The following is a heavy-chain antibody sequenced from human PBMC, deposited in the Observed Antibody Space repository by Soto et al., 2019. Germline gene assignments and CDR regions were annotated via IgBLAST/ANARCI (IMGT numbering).Heavy chain of an antibody. CDR1: GGSIRSGGYN. V-gene: IGHV4-31*02. J-gene: IGHJ6*02. D-gene: IGHD7-27*01. CDR2: IYYSGST. CDR3: ARVRSTSLGSKGYYYYGMDV. Sequence: PSETLSLTCNVSGGSIRSGGYNWCSSLQHPGWGVARIGDIYYSGSTYYNPSLKSRVTIAVDTSKNQFSRKLSSVAAADTAVYYCARVRSTSLGSKGYYYYGMDVWGQGTTVTVSS.